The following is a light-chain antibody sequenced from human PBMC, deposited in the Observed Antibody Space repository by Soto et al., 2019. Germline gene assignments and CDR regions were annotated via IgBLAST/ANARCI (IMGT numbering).Light chain of an antibody. CDR3: QHYNNWPRYT. V-gene: IGKV3-15*01. CDR1: QSVSSN. CDR2: GAS. Sequence: EIVMTQSPATLPVSPGERATLSCRASQSVSSNLAWYQQKPGQAPRLLIYGASTRATGIPARFSGSGSGTEFTLTISSLQSEDFAVYYCQHYNNWPRYTFGQGTKLEIK. J-gene: IGKJ2*01.